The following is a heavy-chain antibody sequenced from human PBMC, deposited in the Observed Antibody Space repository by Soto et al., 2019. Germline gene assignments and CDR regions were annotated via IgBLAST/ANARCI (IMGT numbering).Heavy chain of an antibody. CDR1: VGQWTTFY. D-gene: IGHD5-18*01. CDR2: MNVDTGGT. CDR3: ARDGNFVLRGYSFGFDF. Sequence: VQVACYSCVGQWTTFYLNGLGQAPGQGVEERGRMNVDTGGTTYAEKFQGRVTMTRDTSISTAYMEVTNVKSDDTAIYYCARDGNFVLRGYSFGFDFWGQGTRVTVSS. J-gene: IGHJ4*02. V-gene: IGHV1-2*06.